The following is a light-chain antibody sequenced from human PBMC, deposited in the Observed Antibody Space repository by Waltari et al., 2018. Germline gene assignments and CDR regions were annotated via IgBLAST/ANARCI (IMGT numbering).Light chain of an antibody. Sequence: QSALTQPASVSGSPGQSITISCTGTSSDVGGYTHVSWYQQYPGKAPELMISEVSNRPSGVSYRFSGSKSGNTASLTISGLQPEDEADYYCSSYTSSRTLVFGGGTKVTVL. V-gene: IGLV2-14*01. CDR1: SSDVGGYTH. CDR3: SSYTSSRTLV. CDR2: EVS. J-gene: IGLJ3*02.